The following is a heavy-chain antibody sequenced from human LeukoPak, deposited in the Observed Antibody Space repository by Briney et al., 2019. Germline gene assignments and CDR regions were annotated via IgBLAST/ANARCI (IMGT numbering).Heavy chain of an antibody. V-gene: IGHV1-69*02. J-gene: IGHJ5*02. D-gene: IGHD3-16*01. CDR1: GGTFSSYT. CDR2: IIPILGIA. CDR3: ARVVSRTVGEAKSAFDP. Sequence: SVKVSCKASGGTFSSYTISWVRQAPGQGLEWMGRIIPILGIANYAQRFQGRVTITADKSTSTAYMELSSLRSEDTAVYYCARVVSRTVGEAKSAFDPWGQGTLVTVSS.